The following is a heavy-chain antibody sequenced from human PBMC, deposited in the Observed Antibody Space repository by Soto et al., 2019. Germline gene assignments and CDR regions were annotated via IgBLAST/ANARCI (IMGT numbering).Heavy chain of an antibody. V-gene: IGHV4-31*03. D-gene: IGHD3-10*01. CDR2: IYYSGST. CDR3: ARDLFGDYYGSGSPYGMDV. J-gene: IGHJ6*02. Sequence: SETLSLTCTVSGGSISSGDCYWSWIRQHPGKGLEWIGYIYYSGSTYYNPSLKSRVTISVDTSKNQFSLKLSSVTAADTAVYYCARDLFGDYYGSGSPYGMDVWGQGTTVTVSS. CDR1: GGSISSGDCY.